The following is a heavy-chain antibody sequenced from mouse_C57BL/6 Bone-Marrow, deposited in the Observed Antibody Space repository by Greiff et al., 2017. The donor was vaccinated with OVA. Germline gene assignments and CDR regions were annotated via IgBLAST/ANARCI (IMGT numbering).Heavy chain of an antibody. CDR3: ARPPITTVVSYWYFDV. D-gene: IGHD1-1*01. CDR2: IDPNSGGT. Sequence: QVHVKQPGAELVKPGASVKLSCKASGYTFTSYWMHWVKQRPGRGLEWIGRIDPNSGGTKYNEKFKSKATLTVDKPSSTAYMQLSSLTSEDSAVYYCARPPITTVVSYWYFDVWGTGTTVTVSS. V-gene: IGHV1-72*01. J-gene: IGHJ1*03. CDR1: GYTFTSYW.